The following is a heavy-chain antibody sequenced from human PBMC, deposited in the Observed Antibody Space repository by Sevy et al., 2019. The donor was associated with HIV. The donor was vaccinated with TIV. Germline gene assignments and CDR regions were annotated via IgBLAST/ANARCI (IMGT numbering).Heavy chain of an antibody. CDR3: ASQSPPLYGSGTYYNAYLDN. D-gene: IGHD3-10*01. CDR2: IGGSGSSI. V-gene: IGHV3-23*01. J-gene: IGHJ4*02. Sequence: GGSLRLSCAASGLSFSSHVMTWVRQAPGKGLEWVSGIGGSGSSIFYAESGKGRFTISRDISKSSLYLEMKSLRAEDLAIYYGASQSPPLYGSGTYYNAYLDNWGQGTLVTVSS. CDR1: GLSFSSHV.